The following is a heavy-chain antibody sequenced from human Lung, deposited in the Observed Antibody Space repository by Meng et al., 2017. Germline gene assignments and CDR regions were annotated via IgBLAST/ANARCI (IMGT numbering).Heavy chain of an antibody. J-gene: IGHJ4*02. Sequence: DRLVEPGGGWVKPGGSLRLSWLASGFSFTEAWMSWVRQAPGKGLEWVGRIKSNSDGGTTDYAAPVKGRFTISRDDSKNTLYLQMNSLITEDTAVYFCATGAAAADHWGQGTLVTVSS. CDR2: IKSNSDGGTT. V-gene: IGHV3-15*01. CDR1: GFSFTEAW. D-gene: IGHD6-13*01. CDR3: ATGAAAADH.